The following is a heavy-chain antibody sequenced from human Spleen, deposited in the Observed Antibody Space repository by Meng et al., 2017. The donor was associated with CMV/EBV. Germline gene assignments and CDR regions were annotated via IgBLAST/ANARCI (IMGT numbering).Heavy chain of an antibody. Sequence: GGSLRLSCETPGFPFSSYSLNWVRQAPGQGLEWVSSISTGSSYIYYADSVKGRFTISRDNAKKSVYLRMNSLRSEDTAMYFCARGYCSVDTCQIDYWGQGTLVTVSS. D-gene: IGHD2-15*01. V-gene: IGHV3-21*01. CDR1: GFPFSSYS. CDR2: ISTGSSYI. J-gene: IGHJ4*02. CDR3: ARGYCSVDTCQIDY.